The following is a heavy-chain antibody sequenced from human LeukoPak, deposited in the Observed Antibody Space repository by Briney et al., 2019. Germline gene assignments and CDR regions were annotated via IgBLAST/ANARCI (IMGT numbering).Heavy chain of an antibody. CDR2: IDPSDSST. CDR1: GYSFTNYW. D-gene: IGHD3-16*01. CDR3: ARHGASIDY. Sequence: GESLKISCEGSGYSFTNYWISWVRQMPGKGLEWMGRIDPSDSSTNYSPSFQGHVTISADKSITTAYLQWSSLKASDTAMYYCARHGASIDYWGQGTLVTVSS. V-gene: IGHV5-10-1*01. J-gene: IGHJ4*02.